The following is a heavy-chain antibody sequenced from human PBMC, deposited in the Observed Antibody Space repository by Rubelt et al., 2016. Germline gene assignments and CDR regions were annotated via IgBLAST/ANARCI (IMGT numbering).Heavy chain of an antibody. V-gene: IGHV3-48*01. CDR1: GFTFSSYS. CDR2: ISSSSSTI. Sequence: EVQLVESGGGLVQPGGSLRLSCAASGFTFSSYSMNRVRQAPGKGLEWVSYISSSSSTIYYAYSVEGRFTISRDHAKNSLYLQMTSLRAEDTAVYYCASFGYVFRTWGQGTLVTVSS. J-gene: IGHJ5*02. D-gene: IGHD3-16*01. CDR3: ASFGYVFRT.